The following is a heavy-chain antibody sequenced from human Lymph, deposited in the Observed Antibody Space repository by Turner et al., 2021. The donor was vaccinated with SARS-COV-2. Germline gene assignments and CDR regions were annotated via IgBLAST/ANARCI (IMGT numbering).Heavy chain of an antibody. D-gene: IGHD1-26*01. J-gene: IGHJ1*01. Sequence: QLQLQESGPGLVKPSETLSLTCTVSGGSISSSSYYWGWIRQPPGKGLEWIGNFFYSGSTYYNPSLKSRVTISEDTSKNQFSLKLTSVTAADMAVYYCGVGPTRWYFQHWGQGTLVTVSS. CDR2: FFYSGST. CDR1: GGSISSSSYY. CDR3: GVGPTRWYFQH. V-gene: IGHV4-39*01.